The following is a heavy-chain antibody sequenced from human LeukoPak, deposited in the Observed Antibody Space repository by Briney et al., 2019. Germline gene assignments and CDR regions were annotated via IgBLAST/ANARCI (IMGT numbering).Heavy chain of an antibody. D-gene: IGHD1-26*01. J-gene: IGHJ4*02. CDR1: GFTFSSYA. V-gene: IGHV3-23*01. CDR3: AKFPSGSYYFDY. CDR2: ISGSGGST. Sequence: GGSLRLTRAASGFTFSSYAMSWVRQAPGKGLEWVSAISGSGGSTYYADSVKGRFTISRDNSKNTLYLQMNSLRAEDTAVYYCAKFPSGSYYFDYWGQGTLVTVSS.